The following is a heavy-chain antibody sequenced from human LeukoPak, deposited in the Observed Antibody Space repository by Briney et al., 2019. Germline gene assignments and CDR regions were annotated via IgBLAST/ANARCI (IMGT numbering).Heavy chain of an antibody. J-gene: IGHJ3*02. Sequence: GGSLRLSCAASGFTFDDHGMSCVRQVPGKGLEWVSGITWNGGSTGYVDSVEGRFTISRDNAKNSLYLQMNSLIAEDTAVYYFPRDRGLTVADAFDISGQRTMATVSS. CDR2: ITWNGGST. CDR1: GFTFDDHG. D-gene: IGHD4-23*01. CDR3: PRDRGLTVADAFDI. V-gene: IGHV3-20*04.